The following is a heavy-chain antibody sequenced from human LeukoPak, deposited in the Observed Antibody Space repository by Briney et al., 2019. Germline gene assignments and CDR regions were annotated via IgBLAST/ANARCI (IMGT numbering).Heavy chain of an antibody. V-gene: IGHV3-30*03. J-gene: IGHJ4*02. Sequence: GRSLRLSCAASGFTFSTYGMHWVRQAPGKGLEWVAVISYDGSNQYYVDSLKGRFTISRDNSKNTLYLEMNSLRAEDTAVYYCAREATWGEWYFDHWDPGTAVTVSS. D-gene: IGHD3-3*01. CDR2: ISYDGSNQ. CDR1: GFTFSTYG. CDR3: AREATWGEWYFDH.